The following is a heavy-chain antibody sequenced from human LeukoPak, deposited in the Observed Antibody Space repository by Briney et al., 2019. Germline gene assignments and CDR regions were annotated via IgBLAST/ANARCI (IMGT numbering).Heavy chain of an antibody. V-gene: IGHV1-18*01. CDR3: ARGGYCSGGTCYQTKFDP. CDR2: ISGYNGNT. J-gene: IGHJ5*02. CDR1: GYTFTSYG. Sequence: ASVKVSCKASGYTFTSYGISWVRPAPGQGLEWMGWISGYNGNTNYAQKLQGRVTMTTDTSTSTAYMELRSLRSDDTAVYYCARGGYCSGGTCYQTKFDPWGQGTLVTVSS. D-gene: IGHD2-15*01.